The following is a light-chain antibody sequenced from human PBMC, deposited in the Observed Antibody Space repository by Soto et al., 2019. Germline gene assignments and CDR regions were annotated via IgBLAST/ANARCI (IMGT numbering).Light chain of an antibody. CDR2: SAS. CDR3: LQESNYPLT. V-gene: IGKV1-6*01. Sequence: IQMTQSPSSLSASVGDRVTITCRASQGVRDEVGWYQQKPGKAPKLLIYSASTLQSGVPERFSGSGSGTDFTLTISGLKPEDFATYYCLQESNYPLTFGGGTKVEIK. CDR1: QGVRDE. J-gene: IGKJ4*01.